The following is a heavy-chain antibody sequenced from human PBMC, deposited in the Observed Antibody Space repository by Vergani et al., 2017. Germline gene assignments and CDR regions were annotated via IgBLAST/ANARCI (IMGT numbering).Heavy chain of an antibody. D-gene: IGHD3-3*01. CDR1: GYTFTGYY. J-gene: IGHJ5*02. CDR3: ARDFWNGSNWFDP. CDR2: INPNTGGT. Sequence: QVQLVQSGAEVKKPGASVKVSCKASGYTFTGYYIHWVRQAPGQGLEWMGRINPNTGGTNYAQKFQGRVTMTRDTSISTAYMELSSLRSDDTAVFYCARDFWNGSNWFDPWGQGTLVTVSS. V-gene: IGHV1-2*06.